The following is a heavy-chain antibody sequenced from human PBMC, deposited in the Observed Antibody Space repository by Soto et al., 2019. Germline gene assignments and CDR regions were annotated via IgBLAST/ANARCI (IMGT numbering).Heavy chain of an antibody. CDR3: SRGSLSTHGMDV. CDR2: TYYRSKWSS. Sequence: SQTLSLTCAISGDSVSSNSAAWNWVRQSPSRGLEWLGRTYYRSKWSSDYAVSVKSRITINPDASKNQFSLQLNSVTPEDTAVYYCSRGSLSTHGMDVWGQGTTVTVSS. V-gene: IGHV6-1*01. D-gene: IGHD2-2*01. J-gene: IGHJ6*02. CDR1: GDSVSSNSAA.